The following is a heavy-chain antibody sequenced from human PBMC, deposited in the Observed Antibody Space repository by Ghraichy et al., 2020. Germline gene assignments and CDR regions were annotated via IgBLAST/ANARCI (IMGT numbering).Heavy chain of an antibody. CDR1: GGTFSSYA. J-gene: IGHJ4*02. D-gene: IGHD3-22*01. V-gene: IGHV1-69*04. CDR2: IIPILGIA. Sequence: SVKVSCKASGGTFSSYAISWVRQAPGQGLEWMGRIIPILGIANYAQKFQGRVTITADKSTSTAYMELSSLRSEDTAVYYCARDRVPRDRDYYDSREFDYWGQGTLVTVSS. CDR3: ARDRVPRDRDYYDSREFDY.